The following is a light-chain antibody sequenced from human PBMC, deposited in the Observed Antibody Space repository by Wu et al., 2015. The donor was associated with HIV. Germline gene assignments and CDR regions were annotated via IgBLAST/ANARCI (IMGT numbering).Light chain of an antibody. CDR3: QKYDSAPWT. V-gene: IGKV1-27*01. CDR2: AAS. J-gene: IGKJ1*01. Sequence: DIQMTQSPSSLSASLGDRVTITCRASQGISNYLAWYQQRPGKVPKPLIFAASTLQSGVPSRFSGSGSGTSFTLTINNLQPEDAATYYCQKYDSAPWTFGQGTRVKSN. CDR1: QGISNY.